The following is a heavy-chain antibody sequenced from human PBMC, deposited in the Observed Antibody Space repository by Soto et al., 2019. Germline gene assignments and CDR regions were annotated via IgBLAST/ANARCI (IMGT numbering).Heavy chain of an antibody. CDR3: ARDWRRAYFDY. D-gene: IGHD3-3*01. CDR2: ISYDGSNK. CDR1: GFTFSSSA. J-gene: IGHJ4*02. V-gene: IGHV3-30-3*01. Sequence: VQLLESGGDLVQPGGSLRLSCAASGFTFSSSAMSWVRQAPGKGLEWVAVISYDGSNKYYADSVKGRFTISRDNSKNTLYLQMNSLRAEDTAVYYCARDWRRAYFDYWGQGTLVTVSS.